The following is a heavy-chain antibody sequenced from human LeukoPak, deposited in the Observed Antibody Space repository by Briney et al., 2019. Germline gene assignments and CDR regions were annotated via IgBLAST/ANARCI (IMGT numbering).Heavy chain of an antibody. CDR1: GFIFSSYA. CDR2: ISNSGSST. V-gene: IGHV3-23*01. Sequence: TGGSLRLSCAASGFIFSSYAMSWVRQAPGKGLEWVSAISNSGSSTYYADSVKGRFTISRDNAQNSLFLQLNSLRAEDTAVYYCARGRNYFDYWGQGTLVTVSS. J-gene: IGHJ4*02. D-gene: IGHD1-14*01. CDR3: ARGRNYFDY.